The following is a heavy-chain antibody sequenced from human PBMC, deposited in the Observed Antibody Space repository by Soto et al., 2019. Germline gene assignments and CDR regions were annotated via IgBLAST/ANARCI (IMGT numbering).Heavy chain of an antibody. J-gene: IGHJ5*02. D-gene: IGHD1-7*01. CDR1: GYTFNNYF. V-gene: IGHV1-46*02. CDR2: ITPSSGST. Sequence: QVQLVQSGAEVRKPGASVKVSCKASGYTFNNYFMHWVRQAPAQGLEWMGVITPSSGSTTYAQRFQGRLTMTRDTSTSTVYMELRSLRYEDTAVYFCARDLVPIWNYVGLAPGAPHWFDTWGQGTLVTVSS. CDR3: ARDLVPIWNYVGLAPGAPHWFDT.